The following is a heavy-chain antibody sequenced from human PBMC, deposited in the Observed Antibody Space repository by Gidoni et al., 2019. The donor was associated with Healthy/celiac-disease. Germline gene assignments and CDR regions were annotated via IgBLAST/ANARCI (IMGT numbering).Heavy chain of an antibody. Sequence: EVQLVQSGAEVTKPGESPKISWKGSGYSFTSYWIGWVSQMPGKGLELMGSIYPGDSDTKYSPSFQGKVTISADNSISTAYLQWSSLKASDTAMYYCARHLPGDGAFDIWGQGTMVTVSS. D-gene: IGHD2-21*01. CDR3: ARHLPGDGAFDI. CDR2: IYPGDSDT. CDR1: GYSFTSYW. J-gene: IGHJ3*02. V-gene: IGHV5-51*01.